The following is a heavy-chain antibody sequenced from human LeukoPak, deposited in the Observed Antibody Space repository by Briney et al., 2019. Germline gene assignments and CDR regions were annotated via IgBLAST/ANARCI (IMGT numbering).Heavy chain of an antibody. CDR2: IYYSGST. V-gene: IGHV4-61*01. J-gene: IGHJ6*02. D-gene: IGHD1-1*01. CDR3: ARDLDWNDEDYYYGMDV. CDR1: GGSVSSGSSY. Sequence: SETLSLTCTVSGGSVSSGSSYWSWIRQPPGKGLDWIGYIYYSGSTNYTPSLKSRVTISVDTSKNQFSLKLSSVTAADTAVYYCARDLDWNDEDYYYGMDVWGQGTTVTVSS.